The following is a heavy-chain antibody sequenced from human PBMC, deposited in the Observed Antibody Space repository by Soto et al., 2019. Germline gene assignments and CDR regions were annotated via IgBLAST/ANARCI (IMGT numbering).Heavy chain of an antibody. V-gene: IGHV3-74*01. CDR2: ISSYGRST. Sequence: EVQLLESGGGLVQPGGSLRLSCAGSGFTFSSYWMHWVRQAPGKGLVWVSRISSYGRSTNYADSVKGRFTISRDNAKNTLYLQMDNLRAEDTALYYCARGRERYDLWRGDTWFAPWGQGTLVTVSS. CDR3: ARGRERYDLWRGDTWFAP. J-gene: IGHJ5*02. CDR1: GFTFSSYW. D-gene: IGHD3-3*01.